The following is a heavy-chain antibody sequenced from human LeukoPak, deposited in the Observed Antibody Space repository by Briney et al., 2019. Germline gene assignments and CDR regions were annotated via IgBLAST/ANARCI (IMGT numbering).Heavy chain of an antibody. Sequence: PGGSLRLSCAASGFTFSSYAMSWVRQAPGKGLEWVSAISGSVGSTYYVDSVKGRFTISRDNSKNTLYLQMNSLRAGDAAVYYCAKVGVLLWFGESLHFDYWGQGTLVTVSS. V-gene: IGHV3-23*01. CDR3: AKVGVLLWFGESLHFDY. D-gene: IGHD3-10*01. CDR1: GFTFSSYA. J-gene: IGHJ4*02. CDR2: ISGSVGST.